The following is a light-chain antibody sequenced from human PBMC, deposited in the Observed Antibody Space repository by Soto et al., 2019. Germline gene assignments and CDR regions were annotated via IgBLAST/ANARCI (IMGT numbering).Light chain of an antibody. CDR1: SSDVGGYNY. CDR2: EVS. Sequence: QSALTQPASVSGSPGQSITISCTGTSSDVGGYNYVSWYQQHPGKVPKVMIYEVSNRPSGVSNRFSGSKSGNTASLTISGLQAEDEADYYCSSYTDTGVLFGGGTQLTVL. CDR3: SSYTDTGVL. V-gene: IGLV2-14*01. J-gene: IGLJ2*01.